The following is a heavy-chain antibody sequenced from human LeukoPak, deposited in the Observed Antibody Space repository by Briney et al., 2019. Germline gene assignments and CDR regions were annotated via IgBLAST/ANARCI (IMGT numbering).Heavy chain of an antibody. V-gene: IGHV3-23*01. D-gene: IGHD3-22*01. CDR3: AKDARIVMKVVVRGARPYYFDY. CDR1: GFTFSSYA. CDR2: SGSGGST. Sequence: GGSLRLSCAASGFTFSSYAMSWVRQAPGKGLEWVSSSGSGGSTYYADSMKGRFTISRDNSKNTLYLQMNSLRAEDTAVYYCAKDARIVMKVVVRGARPYYFDYWGQGTLVTVSS. J-gene: IGHJ4*02.